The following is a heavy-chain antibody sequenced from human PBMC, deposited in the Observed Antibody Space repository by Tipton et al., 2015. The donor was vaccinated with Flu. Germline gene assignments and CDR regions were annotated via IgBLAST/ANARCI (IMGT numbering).Heavy chain of an antibody. Sequence: QLVQSGAEVKKPGASVKVSCKASGYTLTSYDINWVRQATGQGLEWMGWMNPYTGDTGFAQKFQGRVTMTRDTSISTAYMELSSLGSEDTAVYYCAREAGYSYGLTDSWGQGTLVTVSS. D-gene: IGHD5-18*01. CDR3: AREAGYSYGLTDS. J-gene: IGHJ4*02. CDR2: MNPYTGDT. CDR1: GYTLTSYD. V-gene: IGHV1-8*01.